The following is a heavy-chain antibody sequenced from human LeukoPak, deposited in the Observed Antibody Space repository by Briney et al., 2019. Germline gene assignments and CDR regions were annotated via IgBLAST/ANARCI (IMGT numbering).Heavy chain of an antibody. CDR3: VRGTSHWKGVDY. J-gene: IGHJ4*02. CDR1: GFTFSSYA. V-gene: IGHV3-30-3*01. Sequence: GGSLRLSCAASGFTFSSYAMHWVRQAPGKGLEWVAVISYDGSNKYYADSVKGRFTISRDNSKNTLYLQMNSLRAEDTAVYYCVRGTSHWKGVDYWGQGTLVSVSS. CDR2: ISYDGSNK. D-gene: IGHD1-1*01.